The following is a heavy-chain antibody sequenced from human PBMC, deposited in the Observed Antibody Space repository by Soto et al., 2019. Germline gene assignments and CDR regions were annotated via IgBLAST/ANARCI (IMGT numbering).Heavy chain of an antibody. J-gene: IGHJ6*02. V-gene: IGHV3-23*01. CDR1: GFMFSSFA. Sequence: PGGSLRLSCAGSGFMFSSFAMTWVRQAPGKGLEWVSTTRSNGEHTYYADSVKGRFTVSRDNSKNTLFLEMSSLRAEDSAIYYCAKDSKRVSVSAARVYGMDVWGQGTTVTFSS. CDR2: TRSNGEHT. CDR3: AKDSKRVSVSAARVYGMDV. D-gene: IGHD2-2*01.